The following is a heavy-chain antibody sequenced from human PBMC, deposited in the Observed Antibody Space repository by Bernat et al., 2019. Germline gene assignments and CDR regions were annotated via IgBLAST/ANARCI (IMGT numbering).Heavy chain of an antibody. V-gene: IGHV3-23*04. J-gene: IGHJ6*02. CDR2: ISGSGGST. CDR1: GFTFSSYA. D-gene: IGHD6-13*01. CDR3: AKARYNSSWYGVDV. Sequence: EVQLVESGGGLVQPGGSLRLSCAASGFTFSSYAMSWVRQAPGKGLEWVSGISGSGGSTYYADSGKGRFTISRDNSKNTLYLQMNSLRAEDTAVYYCAKARYNSSWYGVDVWGQGTTVTVSS.